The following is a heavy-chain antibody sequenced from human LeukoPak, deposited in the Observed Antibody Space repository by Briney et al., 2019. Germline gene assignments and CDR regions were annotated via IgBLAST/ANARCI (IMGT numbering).Heavy chain of an antibody. CDR3: ATPVDTAMVTPFDY. D-gene: IGHD5-18*01. J-gene: IGHJ4*02. CDR1: GFTFSDYY. V-gene: IGHV3-11*04. Sequence: GSLRLSCAASGFTFSDYYMSWFRQAPGKGVEWVSYISSSGSTIYYADSVKGRFTISRDNAKNSLYLQMNSLRAEDTAVYYCATPVDTAMVTPFDYWGQGTLVTVSS. CDR2: ISSSGSTI.